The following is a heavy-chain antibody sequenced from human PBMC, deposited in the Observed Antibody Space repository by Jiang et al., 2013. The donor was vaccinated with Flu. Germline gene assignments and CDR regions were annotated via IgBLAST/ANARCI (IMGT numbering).Heavy chain of an antibody. V-gene: IGHV1-18*01. CDR2: ISASNGNT. Sequence: EWMGWISASNGNTNYAQKFRGRVTMTTDTSTSTVYMELRSLRSDDTAVYYCAREIAAAGNAFDIWGQGTMVIVSS. CDR3: AREIAAAGNAFDI. D-gene: IGHD6-13*01. J-gene: IGHJ3*02.